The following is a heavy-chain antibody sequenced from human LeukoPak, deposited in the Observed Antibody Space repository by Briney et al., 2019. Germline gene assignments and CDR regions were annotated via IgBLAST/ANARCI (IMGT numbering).Heavy chain of an antibody. V-gene: IGHV4-39*01. CDR3: ARVKYYYDSSGYYIDY. D-gene: IGHD3-22*01. Sequence: WVRQPPGKGLEWIGSIYYSGSTYYNPSLKSRVTISVDTSKNQFSLKLSSVTAADTAVYYCARVKYYYDSSGYYIDYWGQGTLVTVSS. CDR2: IYYSGST. J-gene: IGHJ4*02.